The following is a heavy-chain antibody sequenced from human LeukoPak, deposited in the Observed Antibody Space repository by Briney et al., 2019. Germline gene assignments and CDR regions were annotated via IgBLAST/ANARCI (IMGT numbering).Heavy chain of an antibody. CDR1: GGSISSSSYY. V-gene: IGHV4-39*02. Sequence: SETLSLTCTVSGGSISSSSYYWGWIRQPPGKGLEWIGSIYYSGSTYYNPSLKSRVTISVDTSKNQFSLKLSSVTAADTAVYYCAREIVVVVAATVGRWFDLWGQGTLVTVSS. J-gene: IGHJ5*02. D-gene: IGHD2-15*01. CDR3: AREIVVVVAATVGRWFDL. CDR2: IYYSGST.